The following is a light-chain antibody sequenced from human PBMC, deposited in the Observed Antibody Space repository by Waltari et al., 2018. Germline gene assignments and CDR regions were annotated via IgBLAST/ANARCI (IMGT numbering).Light chain of an antibody. Sequence: EIVMTQSPDSLTVSLGERATINCKPSQSVLYRSNNKKYLAWYQQKPGPPPKLLIYWASNREAGVPERFIGSGSGTDFTLTISSLQAEDVAIYYCQQYYSTLYTFGQGTKLEIK. J-gene: IGKJ2*01. CDR2: WAS. CDR3: QQYYSTLYT. V-gene: IGKV4-1*01. CDR1: QSVLYRSNNKKY.